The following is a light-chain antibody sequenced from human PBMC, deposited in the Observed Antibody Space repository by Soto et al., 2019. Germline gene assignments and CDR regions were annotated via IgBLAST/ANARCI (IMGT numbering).Light chain of an antibody. CDR2: DVS. V-gene: IGLV2-14*03. CDR3: RSYASSATRV. CDR1: SSDVGGYNS. Sequence: QSALTQPASVTGSPGQSITISCTGSSSDVGGYNSVSWYQQHPGKAPQLMIYDVSYRPSGVSDRFSGSKSGNTASLTVSGRRAEEGADYYCRSYASSATRVFGGGTKLTVL. J-gene: IGLJ3*02.